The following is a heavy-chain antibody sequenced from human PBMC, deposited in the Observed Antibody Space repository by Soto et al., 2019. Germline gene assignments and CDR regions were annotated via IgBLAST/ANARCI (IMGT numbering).Heavy chain of an antibody. CDR1: XXIFGNXG. CDR2: IXGSGFKK. J-gene: IGHJ5*02. D-gene: IGHD2-21*01. CDR3: AKNQGVELVPLALVDWFDP. Sequence: SCAAXXXIFGNXGMSXXRQAXGKGLEXXXSIXGSGFKKYYADSVKGRFTISRDNSKSTXXXXXXNLSAEDTAVYHCAKNQGVELVPLALVDWFDPWGQGSVVTVSS. V-gene: IGHV3-23*01.